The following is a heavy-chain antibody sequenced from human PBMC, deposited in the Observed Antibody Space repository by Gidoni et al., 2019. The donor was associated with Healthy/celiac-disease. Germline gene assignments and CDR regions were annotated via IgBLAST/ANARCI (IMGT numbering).Heavy chain of an antibody. D-gene: IGHD5-18*01. CDR3: ARDPGDSYGPNYYYYGMDV. Sequence: EVQLVESGGGLIQPGGSRRLSCAASGFTVSSNYMSWVRQAPGKGLEWVSVIYSGGSTYYADSVKGRFTISRDNSKNTLSLQMNSLRAEDTAVYYCARDPGDSYGPNYYYYGMDVWGQGTTVTVSS. V-gene: IGHV3-53*01. CDR1: GFTVSSNY. CDR2: IYSGGST. J-gene: IGHJ6*02.